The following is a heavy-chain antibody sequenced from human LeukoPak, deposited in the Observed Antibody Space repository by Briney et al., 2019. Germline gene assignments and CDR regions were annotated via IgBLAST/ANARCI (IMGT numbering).Heavy chain of an antibody. V-gene: IGHV3-30*18. CDR1: GFTFSSYG. D-gene: IGHD1-26*01. CDR2: ISYDGSNK. CDR3: AKDGSYKAFDI. Sequence: GRSLRLSCAASGFTFSSYGMHWVCQAPDKGLEWVAVISYDGSNKYYADSVKGRFTISRGNSKNTLYLQMNSLRAGDTAVYYCAKDGSYKAFDIWGQGTMVTVSS. J-gene: IGHJ3*02.